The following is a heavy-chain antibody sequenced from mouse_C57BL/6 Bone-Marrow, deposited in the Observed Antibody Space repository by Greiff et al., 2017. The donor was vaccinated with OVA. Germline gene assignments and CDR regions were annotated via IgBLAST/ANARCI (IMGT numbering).Heavy chain of an antibody. CDR2: IYPGNGDN. Sequence: QVQLQQSGAELVRPGASVKMSCKASGYTFTSYNMRWVKQTPRQGLEWIGAIYPGNGDNSYNQQFKGKATLTVDKSSSTAYMQLSSLTSEDSAVDFCARAEFTTVVVSFDYWGQGTTLTVSS. CDR3: ARAEFTTVVVSFDY. CDR1: GYTFTSYN. D-gene: IGHD1-1*01. V-gene: IGHV1-12*01. J-gene: IGHJ2*01.